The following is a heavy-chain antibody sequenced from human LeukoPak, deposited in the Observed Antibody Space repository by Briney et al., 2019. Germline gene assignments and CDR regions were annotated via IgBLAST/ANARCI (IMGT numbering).Heavy chain of an antibody. CDR2: IYHSGST. V-gene: IGHV4-38-2*02. CDR3: ASVGLAAAGIY. D-gene: IGHD6-13*01. CDR1: GYSISSGYY. J-gene: IGHJ4*02. Sequence: SETLSLTCSVSGYSISSGYYWGWIRQPPGKGLEWIGSIYHSGSTYYNPSLKSRVTISVDTSKNQFSLKLTSVTAADTAVYYCASVGLAAAGIYWGQGTLVTVPS.